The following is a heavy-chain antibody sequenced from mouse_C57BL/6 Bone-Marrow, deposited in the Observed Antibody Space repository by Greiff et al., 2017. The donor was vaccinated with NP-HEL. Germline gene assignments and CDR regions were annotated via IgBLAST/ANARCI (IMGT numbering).Heavy chain of an antibody. Sequence: VKLMESGAELVRPGASVTLSCKASGYTFTDYEMHWVKQTPVHGLEWIGAIDPETGGTAYNQKFKGKAILTADKSSSTAYMELRSLTSEDSAVYYCTRPDTWDYWGQGTTLTVSS. D-gene: IGHD5-1-1*01. CDR3: TRPDTWDY. CDR1: GYTFTDYE. J-gene: IGHJ2*01. CDR2: IDPETGGT. V-gene: IGHV1-15*01.